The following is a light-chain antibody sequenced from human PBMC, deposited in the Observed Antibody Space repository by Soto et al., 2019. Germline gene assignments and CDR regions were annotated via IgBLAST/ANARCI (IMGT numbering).Light chain of an antibody. CDR3: SSYTSSSTLYV. V-gene: IGLV2-14*01. Sequence: QSVLTQPASVSGSPGQSITISCTGTSSDVGGYNYVSWYQQHPGKAPKLMIYDVSNRPSGVSNRFSGSKSGNTASLTISGLQDEDEADYYCSSYTSSSTLYVFGTGTKLTVL. CDR1: SSDVGGYNY. J-gene: IGLJ1*01. CDR2: DVS.